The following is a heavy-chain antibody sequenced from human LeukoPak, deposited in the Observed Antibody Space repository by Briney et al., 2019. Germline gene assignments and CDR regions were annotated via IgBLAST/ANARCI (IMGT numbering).Heavy chain of an antibody. CDR2: IYYSGST. CDR1: GGSISSYY. V-gene: IGHV4-59*08. D-gene: IGHD6-19*01. Sequence: PSETLSLTCTVSGGSISSYYWSWIRQPPGKGLEWIGCIYYSGSTNYNPSLRSRVTISVDTSKNQFSLKLSSVTAADTAVYYCARHNEWLGVLDYWGQGTLVTVSS. CDR3: ARHNEWLGVLDY. J-gene: IGHJ4*02.